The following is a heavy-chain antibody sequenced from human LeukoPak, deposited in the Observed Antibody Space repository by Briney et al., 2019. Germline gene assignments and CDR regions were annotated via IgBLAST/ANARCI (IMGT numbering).Heavy chain of an antibody. CDR1: GFTFSTYA. CDR2: ASKDGNTK. V-gene: IGHV3-30*04. D-gene: IGHD3-10*01. J-gene: IGHJ3*02. Sequence: PGGSLRLSCVASGFTFSTYAIHWVRQAPGKGLEWVAVASKDGNTKYYADSVKGRFTISRDNSKNTVYLQMNSLRAEDTSVYYCARGIQPPKYYGSGSDNFDIWGQGTMVTVSS. CDR3: ARGIQPPKYYGSGSDNFDI.